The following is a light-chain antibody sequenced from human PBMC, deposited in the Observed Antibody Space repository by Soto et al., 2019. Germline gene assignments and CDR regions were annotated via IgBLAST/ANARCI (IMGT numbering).Light chain of an antibody. V-gene: IGKV3-11*01. CDR1: QTFNNY. CDR2: HTS. J-gene: IGKJ5*01. CDR3: QQHTNWPPIP. Sequence: VLTQSPATLSLSPGERATLSCRASQTFNNYLAWYQQKPGQAPRLIIYHTSNRATGIPARFSGSGSGTDFTLTISSLEPEDFAVYYCQQHTNWPPIPFGQGTRLEIK.